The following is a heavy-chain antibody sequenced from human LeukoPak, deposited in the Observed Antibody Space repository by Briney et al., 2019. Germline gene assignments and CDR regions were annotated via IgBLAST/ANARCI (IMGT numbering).Heavy chain of an antibody. CDR3: ARDAGAPDCSSTSCSHNWFDP. D-gene: IGHD2-2*01. CDR1: GFTFSDYY. J-gene: IGHJ5*02. CDR2: ISSSSSYT. Sequence: GGSLRLSCAASGFTFSDYYMSWIRQAPGKGLEWVSYISSSSSYTNYADSVKGRFTISRDNAKNSLHLQMNSLRAEDTAVYYCARDAGAPDCSSTSCSHNWFDPWGQGTLVTVSS. V-gene: IGHV3-11*06.